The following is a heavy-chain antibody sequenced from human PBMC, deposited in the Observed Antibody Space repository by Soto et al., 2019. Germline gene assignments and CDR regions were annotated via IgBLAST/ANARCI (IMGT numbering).Heavy chain of an antibody. CDR3: AGDKARLPLGGNYYYSVDV. Sequence: QVQLDQSGAEVKKPGSSVKLSCKASGGTFSNSAISWVRQAPGQGLEWMGGIMPVFRTPDYAQKFQGRVTITADETTTTAYMELSGLKRDDTAVYYCAGDKARLPLGGNYYYSVDVWGQGTRVTVSS. CDR1: GGTFSNSA. D-gene: IGHD2-15*01. V-gene: IGHV1-69*12. J-gene: IGHJ6*02. CDR2: IMPVFRTP.